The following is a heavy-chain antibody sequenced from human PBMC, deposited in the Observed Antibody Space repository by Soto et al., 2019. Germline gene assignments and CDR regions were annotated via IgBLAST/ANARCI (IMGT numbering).Heavy chain of an antibody. CDR1: GFTFSSFR. Sequence: GGSLRISCSASGFTFSSFRIHWVRQAPGKGLEYVSATTTKGRSTYYTDSARCRFTISRDSSRNTLSLQMSSRRPEDTAVYYCVKDPRAEQDDFWTGPYNLFDHWGPGTLVTVSS. D-gene: IGHD3-3*01. J-gene: IGHJ5*02. CDR2: TTTKGRST. V-gene: IGHV3-64D*06. CDR3: VKDPRAEQDDFWTGPYNLFDH.